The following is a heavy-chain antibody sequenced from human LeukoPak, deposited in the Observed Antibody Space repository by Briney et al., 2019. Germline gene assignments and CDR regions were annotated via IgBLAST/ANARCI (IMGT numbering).Heavy chain of an antibody. D-gene: IGHD3-10*01. CDR2: ISYDGSNK. Sequence: GRSLRLSCGGSGFSFSSYGMHWVRQAPGKGLEWVAVISYDGSNKNYADSMKGRFTISRDNSKSTLYLQMNSLRAEDTAVYYCAKDRGLWLGEGSWFDPWGQGTLVTVSS. CDR3: AKDRGLWLGEGSWFDP. CDR1: GFSFSSYG. V-gene: IGHV3-30*18. J-gene: IGHJ5*02.